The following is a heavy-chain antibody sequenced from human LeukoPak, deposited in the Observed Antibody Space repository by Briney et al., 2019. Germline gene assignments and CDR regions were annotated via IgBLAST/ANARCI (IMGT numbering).Heavy chain of an antibody. D-gene: IGHD6-19*01. J-gene: IGHJ4*02. CDR3: LRERVDGTVCPKFDF. Sequence: VGSLRLSCAAPGFTFTDYSMNWVRQTPRKGLEWVSCIRGTSSSIYYADSVKGRFTVSRDNAKNSLHLQLNSRRAEDTTVYYCLRERVDGTVCPKFDFLGQGNLGTVS. CDR1: GFTFTDYS. V-gene: IGHV3-21*06. CDR2: IRGTSSSI.